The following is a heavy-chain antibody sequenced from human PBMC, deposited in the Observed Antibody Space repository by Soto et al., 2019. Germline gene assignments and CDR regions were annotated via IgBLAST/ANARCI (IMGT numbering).Heavy chain of an antibody. CDR3: ARSRYFDWLPLDS. D-gene: IGHD3-9*01. V-gene: IGHV4-4*02. Sequence: QVQLQESGPGLVKPSGTLSLTCAVSGGSISTSNWWAWVRQSPGKGLEWLGEVYHSGDTNYNPSLKSRVTGSVDYPKNQFSLKLTSVTAADTAVYFCARSRYFDWLPLDSWGQGTLVTVSS. J-gene: IGHJ4*02. CDR1: GGSISTSNW. CDR2: VYHSGDT.